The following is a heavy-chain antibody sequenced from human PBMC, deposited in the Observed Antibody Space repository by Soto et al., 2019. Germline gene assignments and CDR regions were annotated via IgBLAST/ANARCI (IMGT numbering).Heavy chain of an antibody. Sequence: QVQLVESGGGVVQPGRSLRLSCAASGFTFSSYAMHWVRQAPGKGLEWVAVISYDGSNKYYADSVKGRFTISRDNSKNTLYLQMNSLRAEDTAVYYCAREGDTARVPTVDYWGQGTLVTVSS. CDR3: AREGDTARVPTVDY. CDR1: GFTFSSYA. V-gene: IGHV3-30-3*01. D-gene: IGHD5-18*01. J-gene: IGHJ4*02. CDR2: ISYDGSNK.